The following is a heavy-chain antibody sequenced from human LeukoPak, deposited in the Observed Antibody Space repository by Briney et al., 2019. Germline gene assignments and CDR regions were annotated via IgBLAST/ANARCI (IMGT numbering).Heavy chain of an antibody. CDR1: ADSFSSHY. CDR3: ARDLVTVTKGLDI. J-gene: IGHJ3*02. V-gene: IGHV4-59*11. Sequence: TSETLSLTCAVSADSFSSHYWTWIRQSPGKGLEWIGYISYIGSTNYNPSLKSRVTISMDTSKNQFSLKLRSVTAADTAVYYCARDLVTVTKGLDIWGQGTMVSVSS. D-gene: IGHD4-17*01. CDR2: ISYIGST.